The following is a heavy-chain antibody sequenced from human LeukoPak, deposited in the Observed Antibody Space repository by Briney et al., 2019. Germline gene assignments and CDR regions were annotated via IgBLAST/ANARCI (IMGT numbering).Heavy chain of an antibody. CDR3: ARGDAAMVR. CDR2: IYYSGST. Sequence: KPSETLSLTCTVSGGSVTSYYWSWIRQPPGKGLEWIGYIYYSGSTNYNPSLKSRVTISVDTSRNQFSLKLSSVTAADTAVYYCARGDAAMVRWGQGSLVTVSS. CDR1: GGSVTSYY. D-gene: IGHD5-18*01. J-gene: IGHJ4*02. V-gene: IGHV4-59*02.